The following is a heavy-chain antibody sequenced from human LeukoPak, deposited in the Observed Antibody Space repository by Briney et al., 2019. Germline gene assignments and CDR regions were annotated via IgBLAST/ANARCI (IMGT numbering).Heavy chain of an antibody. Sequence: GESLKISCAASGFTFSSYGMHWVRQAPGKGLEWVAVIWYDGSNKYYADSVKGRFTMSRDNSKNTLYLQMNSLRAEDTAVYYCARDSYQGGYSYGYFSRFDYWGQGTLVTVSS. D-gene: IGHD5-18*01. CDR2: IWYDGSNK. CDR3: ARDSYQGGYSYGYFSRFDY. CDR1: GFTFSSYG. V-gene: IGHV3-33*01. J-gene: IGHJ4*02.